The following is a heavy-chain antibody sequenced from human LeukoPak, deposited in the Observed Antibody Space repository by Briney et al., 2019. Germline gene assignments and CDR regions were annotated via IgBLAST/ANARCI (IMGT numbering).Heavy chain of an antibody. CDR2: ISSDGSDT. Sequence: TGGSLRLSCAASGFNFASRWMHWVRQVPGKGLVWVSRISSDGSDTTYADSVKGRFTISRDNDKKIVYLQMRSLRVEDTAVYYCARHFDGKGSFDFWGQGTLVTVSS. V-gene: IGHV3-74*01. CDR3: ARHFDGKGSFDF. D-gene: IGHD4-23*01. CDR1: GFNFASRW. J-gene: IGHJ5*01.